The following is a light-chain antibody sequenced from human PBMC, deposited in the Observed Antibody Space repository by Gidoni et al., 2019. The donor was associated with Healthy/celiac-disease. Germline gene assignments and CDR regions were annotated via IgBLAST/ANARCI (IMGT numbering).Light chain of an antibody. CDR2: GAS. V-gene: IGKV3-15*01. CDR3: QQYNNWQT. Sequence: EIVMTQSPATLSVSPGERATLSCRASQSVSSNLAWYQQKPGQAPRLLIYGASTRATGIPARFSGSGSGTEFTLTISSLQSEDFAVYYCQQYNNWQTFXHXTKLEIK. CDR1: QSVSSN. J-gene: IGKJ2*01.